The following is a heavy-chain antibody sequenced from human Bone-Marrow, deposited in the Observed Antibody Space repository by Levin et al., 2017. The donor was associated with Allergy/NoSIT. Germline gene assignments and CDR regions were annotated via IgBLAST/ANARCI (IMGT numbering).Heavy chain of an antibody. CDR3: VRRGVWPNNWFDP. Sequence: SQTLSLTCGVSGVSISANHWYLWVRQPPGKGLEWIGEVYHTGTTSYNPSLKSRVTILVDRTKNQFSLNLASVTAADTAVYYCVRRGVWPNNWFDPWGQGTLVTVSS. D-gene: IGHD3-10*01. CDR1: GVSISANHW. V-gene: IGHV4-4*02. CDR2: VYHTGTT. J-gene: IGHJ5*01.